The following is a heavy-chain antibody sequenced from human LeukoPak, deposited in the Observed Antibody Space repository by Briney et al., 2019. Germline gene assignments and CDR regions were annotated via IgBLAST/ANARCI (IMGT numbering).Heavy chain of an antibody. CDR3: ARWGDYDVLTGHYVSDY. J-gene: IGHJ4*02. V-gene: IGHV3-23*01. CDR2: ITGSGGNT. Sequence: GGSLRLSCAASGFTFSNYAMSWVRQAPGKGLEWVSAITGSGGNTYYADSVKGRFTISRDNSKNTVFLQMNSLRAEDTAVYYCARWGDYDVLTGHYVSDYWGQGTLVTVSS. CDR1: GFTFSNYA. D-gene: IGHD3-9*01.